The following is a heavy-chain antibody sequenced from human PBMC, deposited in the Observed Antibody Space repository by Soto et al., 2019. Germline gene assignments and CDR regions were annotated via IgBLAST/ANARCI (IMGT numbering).Heavy chain of an antibody. CDR3: AGYYYDSSGYYFDY. J-gene: IGHJ4*02. CDR2: IIPIFGTA. V-gene: IGHV1-69*13. D-gene: IGHD3-22*01. Sequence: GASVKVSCKASGGTFSSYAISWVRQAPGQGLEWMGGIIPIFGTATYAQKFQGRVTITADESTSTAYMELSSLRSEDTAVYYCAGYYYDSSGYYFDYWGQGTLVTVSS. CDR1: GGTFSSYA.